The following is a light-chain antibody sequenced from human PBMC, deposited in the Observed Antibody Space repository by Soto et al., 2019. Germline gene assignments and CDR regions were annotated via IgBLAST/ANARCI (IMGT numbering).Light chain of an antibody. CDR2: GAS. CDR1: QSISDT. Sequence: EIVMTQSPATLSVSPGGRATLSCRASQSISDTLAWYQQKPGQAPRLLIYGASNRATGFPARFSGSGAGTVFTLTISSLPSEDFTVYYCQQYNNWPWTFGQGTKLEIK. J-gene: IGKJ1*01. CDR3: QQYNNWPWT. V-gene: IGKV3-15*01.